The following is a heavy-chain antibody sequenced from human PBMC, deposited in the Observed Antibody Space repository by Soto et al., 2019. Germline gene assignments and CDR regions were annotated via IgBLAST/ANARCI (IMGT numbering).Heavy chain of an antibody. D-gene: IGHD1-1*01. CDR3: VRQGIGNLHGLVDV. V-gene: IGHV4-59*08. Sequence: QVQLQQSGPGLVKPSETLSLTCSVSSGPTSSHNWGWIRQTPGRGLEWIGYVYSTGGTSYNPSLNSRVTISADTSTNHISLTLTSVTAADTAVYYCVRQGIGNLHGLVDVWEQGTTVRVSS. CDR2: VYSTGGT. J-gene: IGHJ6*01. CDR1: SGPTSSHN.